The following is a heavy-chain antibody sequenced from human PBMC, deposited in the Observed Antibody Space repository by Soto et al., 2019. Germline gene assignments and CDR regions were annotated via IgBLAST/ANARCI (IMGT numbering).Heavy chain of an antibody. CDR2: IYWDDDK. J-gene: IGHJ3*01. CDR1: GFSLSTSGVG. V-gene: IGHV2-5*02. D-gene: IGHD2-2*01. CDR3: APSPTRPYCSSTSCFDFPDTLDV. Sequence: QITLKESGPTLVKPTQTLTLTCTFSGFSLSTSGVGVGWIRQPPGKALEWLALIYWDDDKRYSPSLKSRLTITQAPSHNQSLLKMPNMDPVDTATYYCAPSPTRPYCSSTSCFDFPDTLDVWGQGTMVTVSS.